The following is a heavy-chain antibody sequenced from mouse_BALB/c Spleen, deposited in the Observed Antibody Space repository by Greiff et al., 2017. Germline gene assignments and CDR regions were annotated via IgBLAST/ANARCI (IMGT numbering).Heavy chain of an antibody. CDR1: GYAFTNYL. V-gene: IGHV1-54*01. CDR3: ARTDYGNWYFDV. Sequence: QVQLQQSGAELVRPGTSVKVSCKASGYAFTNYLIEWVKQRPGQGLEWIGVINPGSGGTNYNEKFKGKATLTADKSSSTAYMQLSSLTSDDSAVYCCARTDYGNWYFDVWGAGTTVTVSS. J-gene: IGHJ1*01. D-gene: IGHD2-1*01. CDR2: INPGSGGT.